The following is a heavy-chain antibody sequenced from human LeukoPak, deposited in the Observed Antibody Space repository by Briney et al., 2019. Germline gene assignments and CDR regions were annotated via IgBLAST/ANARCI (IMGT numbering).Heavy chain of an antibody. CDR1: GFTFDEHA. CDR2: IGTAGDT. CDR3: AREGLGFDAFDI. Sequence: GGSLRLSCAASGFTFDEHAMHWVRQATGKGLEWVSAIGTAGDTYYPGSVKGRFTISRENAKNSLYLQMNSLRAGDTAVYYCAREGLGFDAFDIWGQGTMVTVSS. V-gene: IGHV3-13*01. J-gene: IGHJ3*02. D-gene: IGHD3-16*01.